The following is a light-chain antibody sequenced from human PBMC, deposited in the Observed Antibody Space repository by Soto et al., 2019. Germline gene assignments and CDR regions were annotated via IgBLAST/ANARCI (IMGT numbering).Light chain of an antibody. CDR1: SGHSRYA. Sequence: QLVLTQSPSASASLGASVKLTCTLSSGHSRYAIAWHQQQPEKGPRYLMKLNSDGSHTKGDGNPDRFSGSSSGAERYLTISRLPSEDEADYYCQTWDTGIVVFGGGTKLTVL. CDR3: QTWDTGIVV. CDR2: LNSDGSH. J-gene: IGLJ2*01. V-gene: IGLV4-69*01.